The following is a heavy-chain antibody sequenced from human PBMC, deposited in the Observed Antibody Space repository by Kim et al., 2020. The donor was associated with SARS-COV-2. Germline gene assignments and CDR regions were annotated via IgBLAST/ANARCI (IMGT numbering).Heavy chain of an antibody. D-gene: IGHD5-12*01. Sequence: GGSLRLSCAASGFTFSSYSMNWVRQAPGKGLEWVSSISSSSSYIYYADSVKGRFTISRDNAKNSLYLQMNSLRAEDTAVYYCARGGRGYSGYDSVSYYYYSGMDVWGQGNTVTASS. CDR3: ARGGRGYSGYDSVSYYYYSGMDV. V-gene: IGHV3-21*01. J-gene: IGHJ6*02. CDR1: GFTFSSYS. CDR2: ISSSSSYI.